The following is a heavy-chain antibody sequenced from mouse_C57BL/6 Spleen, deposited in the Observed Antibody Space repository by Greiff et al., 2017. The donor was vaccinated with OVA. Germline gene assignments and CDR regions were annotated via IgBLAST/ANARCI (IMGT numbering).Heavy chain of an antibody. CDR1: GYTFTSYW. Sequence: QVQLQQPGAELVKPGASVKLSCKASGYTFTSYWMHWVKQRPGRGLEWIGRIDPNSGGTKYNEKFKSKATLTVDKPSSTAYMQLSSLKSEDSAVYYCARSPTTVVARGYAMDYWGQGTSVTVSS. CDR3: ARSPTTVVARGYAMDY. J-gene: IGHJ4*01. D-gene: IGHD1-1*01. CDR2: IDPNSGGT. V-gene: IGHV1-72*01.